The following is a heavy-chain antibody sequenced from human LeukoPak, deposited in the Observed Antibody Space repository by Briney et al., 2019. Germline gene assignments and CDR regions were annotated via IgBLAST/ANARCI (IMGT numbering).Heavy chain of an antibody. CDR3: ARAGYSVVVPAAIDY. CDR2: ISAYNGNT. Sequence: GASVKVSCKASDTFTSYGISWVRQAPGQGLEWMGWISAYNGNTNYAQKLQGRVTMTTDTSTSTAHMELRSLRSDDTAVYYCARAGYSVVVPAAIDYWGQGTLATVSS. J-gene: IGHJ4*02. V-gene: IGHV1-18*01. D-gene: IGHD2-2*01. CDR1: DTFTSYG.